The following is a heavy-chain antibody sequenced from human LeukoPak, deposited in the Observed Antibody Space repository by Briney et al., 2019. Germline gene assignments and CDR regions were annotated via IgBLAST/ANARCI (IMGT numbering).Heavy chain of an antibody. CDR2: IYNSGST. CDR1: GYSISSGYF. D-gene: IGHD3-9*01. J-gene: IGHJ3*02. V-gene: IGHV4-38-2*02. CDR3: ARKPFDSYAFDI. Sequence: SETLSLTCTVSGYSISSGYFWGWIRQPPGKGLEWIGTIYNSGSTYYNASLESRVTISVDTSKNQFSLKLSSVTAADTAVYYCARKPFDSYAFDIWGQGTMVTVSS.